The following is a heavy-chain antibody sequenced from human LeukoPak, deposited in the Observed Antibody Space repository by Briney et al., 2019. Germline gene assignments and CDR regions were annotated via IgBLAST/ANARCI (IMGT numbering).Heavy chain of an antibody. CDR3: ARCGSDYYDSSGYYYYFDY. Sequence: SVKVSCKASGYTFTSYGISWVRQAPGQGLEWMGWISAYNGNTNYAQKLQGRVTMTTDTSTSTAYMELRSLRSDDTAVYYCARCGSDYYDSSGYYYYFDYWGQGTLVTVSS. J-gene: IGHJ4*02. V-gene: IGHV1-18*01. CDR2: ISAYNGNT. CDR1: GYTFTSYG. D-gene: IGHD3-22*01.